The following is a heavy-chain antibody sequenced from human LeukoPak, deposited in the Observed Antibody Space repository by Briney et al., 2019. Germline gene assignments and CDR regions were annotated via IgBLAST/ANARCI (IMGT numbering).Heavy chain of an antibody. CDR3: ARLASGSYGPLTPFDY. V-gene: IGHV4-39*07. D-gene: IGHD1-26*01. CDR2: IYYSGST. CDR1: GGSISSSNYY. J-gene: IGHJ4*02. Sequence: PSETLSLTCTVSGGSISSSNYYWGWIRQPPGKGLEWIGTIYYSGSTYYNPSLKSRVTISVDTSKNQFSLRLSSVTAADTAVYYSARLASGSYGPLTPFDYWGQGTLVTVSS.